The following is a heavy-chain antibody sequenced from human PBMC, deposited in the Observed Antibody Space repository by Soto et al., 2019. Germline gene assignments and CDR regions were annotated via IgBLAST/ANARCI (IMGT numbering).Heavy chain of an antibody. V-gene: IGHV1-69*12. CDR3: ARVVTVVKSFHYWYFDL. CDR1: GGTFSSYA. D-gene: IGHD2-15*01. J-gene: IGHJ2*01. Sequence: QVQLVQSGAEVKKPGSSVKVSCKASGGTFSSYAISWARQAPGQGLEWMGGIIPIFGTANYAQKFQGRVTITADESTSTAYMELSSLRSEDTAVYYCARVVTVVKSFHYWYFDLWGRGTLVTVSS. CDR2: IIPIFGTA.